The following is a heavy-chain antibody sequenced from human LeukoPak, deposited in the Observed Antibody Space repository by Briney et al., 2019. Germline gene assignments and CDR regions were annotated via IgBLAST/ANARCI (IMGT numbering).Heavy chain of an antibody. J-gene: IGHJ4*02. CDR1: GGSISSNIYF. CDR2: IYFSGAT. V-gene: IGHV4-39*01. Sequence: SETLSLTCTVFGGSISSNIYFWGWIRQTPEKGLEWIGNIYFSGATYYNPSLKSRVTISVDTSKNQFSLSLSVVAAADTAVYYCAKLSSNWYFDSWGRGTLVTVSS. CDR3: AKLSSNWYFDS. D-gene: IGHD1-1*01.